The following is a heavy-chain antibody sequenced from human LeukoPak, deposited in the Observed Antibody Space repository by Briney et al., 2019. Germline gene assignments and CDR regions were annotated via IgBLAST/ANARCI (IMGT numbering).Heavy chain of an antibody. CDR2: IYPRDSET. J-gene: IGHJ4*02. CDR1: GYSFTNYW. D-gene: IGHD2-21*02. V-gene: IGHV5-51*01. Sequence: GESLKISCEGSGYSFTNYWIGWVRQMPGKGLEWMGIIYPRDSETTYSPSFQGQVTISADKNMNIAYLQWSSLKASDTAMYFCVSQTHCRADSCIDYGGQGTLVTVSS. CDR3: VSQTHCRADSCIDY.